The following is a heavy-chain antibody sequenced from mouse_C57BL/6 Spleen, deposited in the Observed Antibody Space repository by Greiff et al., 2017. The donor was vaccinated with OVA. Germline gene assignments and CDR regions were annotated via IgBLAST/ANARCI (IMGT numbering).Heavy chain of an antibody. Sequence: EVQLQESGPGLVKPSQSLSLTCSVTGYSITSGYYWNWIRQFPGNKLEWMGYISYDGSNNYNPSLKNRISITRDTSKNQFFLKLNSVTTEDTATYYCARGFIYDGYYYAMDYWGQGTSVTVSS. D-gene: IGHD2-3*01. CDR3: ARGFIYDGYYYAMDY. CDR1: GYSITSGYY. J-gene: IGHJ4*01. V-gene: IGHV3-6*01. CDR2: ISYDGSN.